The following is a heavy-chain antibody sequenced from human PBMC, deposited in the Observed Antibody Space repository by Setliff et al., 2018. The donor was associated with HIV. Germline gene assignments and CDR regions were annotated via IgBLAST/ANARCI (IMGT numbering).Heavy chain of an antibody. CDR1: GFTFSSYA. CDR2: ISRSADTT. CDR3: HSGYDTEEQSYFDY. Sequence: GGSLRLSCAASGFTFSSYAMAWVRQAPGKGLEWVSAISRSADTTYYADSVKGRFTISRDNAKNTLYLQMNSLRVEDTGVYYCHSGYDTEEQSYFDYWGQGTLVTVSS. J-gene: IGHJ4*02. D-gene: IGHD5-12*01. V-gene: IGHV3-23*01.